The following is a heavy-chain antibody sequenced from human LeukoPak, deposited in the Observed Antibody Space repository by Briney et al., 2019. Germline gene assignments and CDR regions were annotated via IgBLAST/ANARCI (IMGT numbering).Heavy chain of an antibody. CDR3: AKDLPKISIFGAFLH. V-gene: IGHV3-23*01. CDR2: ISASGDST. J-gene: IGHJ1*01. Sequence: GGSLRLSCAASGFTFGNYVMSWVRQAPGKGLEWVSSISASGDSTHYAGSVQGRFTISRDNSKNTVYLQMNRLRVEDTAIYYCAKDLPKISIFGAFLHWGQGTLVTVSS. D-gene: IGHD3-3*01. CDR1: GFTFGNYV.